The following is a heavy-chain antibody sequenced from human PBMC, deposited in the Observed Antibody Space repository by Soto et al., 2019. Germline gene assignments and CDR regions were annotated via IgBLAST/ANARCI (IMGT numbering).Heavy chain of an antibody. CDR2: VYHTGDT. V-gene: IGHV4-4*02. CDR1: GGTVASSHW. J-gene: IGHJ5*02. CDR3: AREIVTSGVNNYFYP. Sequence: PSETLSLTCGVSGGTVASSHWWSWVRQSPGRGLEWIGHVYHTGDTNFNPPLQSRVTFSVDKSNNLFSLRLTSVTAADTAGYFCAREIVTSGVNNYFYPWVPGTLVTVSS. D-gene: IGHD3-10*01.